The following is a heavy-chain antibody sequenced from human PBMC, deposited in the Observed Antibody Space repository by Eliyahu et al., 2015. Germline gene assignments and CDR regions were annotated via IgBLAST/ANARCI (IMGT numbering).Heavy chain of an antibody. D-gene: IGHD2/OR15-2a*01. J-gene: IGHJ4*02. CDR3: ARGGARRLYFYYFDY. Sequence: QVHLVQSGAEVKKPGASXTXSCKAXGYIFSSYALHWVRQAPGQSPEWMGWIDSADGSRKYSQKFQGRVNVTWDTSATTAYMELSSLKSEDTAVYYCARGGARRLYFYYFDYWGQGTLVTVSS. V-gene: IGHV1-3*01. CDR1: GYIFSSYA. CDR2: IDSADGSR.